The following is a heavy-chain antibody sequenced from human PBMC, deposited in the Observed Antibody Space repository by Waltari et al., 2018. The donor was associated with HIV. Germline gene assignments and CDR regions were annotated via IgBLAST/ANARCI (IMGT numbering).Heavy chain of an antibody. CDR2: IRSESDGGTT. V-gene: IGHV3-49*05. J-gene: IGHJ4*02. Sequence: EVQLVESGGGLVNPGRYLRLSCTASGFTFGDYAMSWFRQAPGKGLEWVGFIRSESDGGTTEYAASVEGRFTIARDNSKSIAYLQMNSLKIEDTALYYCTRGSAWTDCWGQGTLVTVSS. D-gene: IGHD1-1*01. CDR3: TRGSAWTDC. CDR1: GFTFGDYA.